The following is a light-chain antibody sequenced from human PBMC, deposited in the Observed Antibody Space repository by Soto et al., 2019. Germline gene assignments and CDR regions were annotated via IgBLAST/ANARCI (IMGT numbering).Light chain of an antibody. V-gene: IGKV2-28*01. CDR3: MQALQTPYT. CDR1: QRLQHSNGYNS. CDR2: LGS. J-gene: IGKJ2*01. Sequence: DIVMTQSPLSLPVTPGEPACISCRSSQRLQHSNGYNSLDWYLQKPGQSPQLLIYLGSTRASGVPDRFNGSGSGTDFTLKISRVEAEDFGVYYCMQALQTPYTFGQGTKLEIK.